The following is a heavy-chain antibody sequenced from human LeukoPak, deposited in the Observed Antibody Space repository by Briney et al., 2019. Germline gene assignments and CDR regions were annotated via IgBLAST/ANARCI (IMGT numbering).Heavy chain of an antibody. J-gene: IGHJ4*02. V-gene: IGHV4-34*01. D-gene: IGHD1-14*01. CDR3: ARDREPVRY. Sequence: SETLSLTCAVYGGSFSGYYWSWIRQPPGKGLEWIGEINHSGSTNYNPSLKSRVTISVDTSKNQFSLKLSSVTAADTAVYYCARDREPVRYWGQATLVTVSS. CDR2: INHSGST. CDR1: GGSFSGYY.